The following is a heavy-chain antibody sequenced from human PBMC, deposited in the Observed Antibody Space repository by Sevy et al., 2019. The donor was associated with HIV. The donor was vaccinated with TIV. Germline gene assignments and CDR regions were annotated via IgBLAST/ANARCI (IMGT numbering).Heavy chain of an antibody. J-gene: IGHJ4*02. CDR2: ISYDGSSK. CDR3: ARDSVYTINYSPGAT. CDR1: GFTFSTYP. D-gene: IGHD1-20*01. V-gene: IGHV3-30-3*01. Sequence: GGSLRLSCAGSGFTFSTYPMHWVRQSPGKGLEWVTVISYDGSSKYYADSVKGRFTISRDNSKNTVFLQMDSLRVDDTAVVYCARDSVYTINYSPGATGGQGPLVTVSS.